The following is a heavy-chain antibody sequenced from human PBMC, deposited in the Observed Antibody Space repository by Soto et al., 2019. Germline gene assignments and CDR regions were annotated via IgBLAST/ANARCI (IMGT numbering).Heavy chain of an antibody. CDR1: GFTFSSYG. CDR2: IWYDGSNK. J-gene: IGHJ6*03. V-gene: IGHV3-33*01. Sequence: GGSLRLSCAASGFTFSSYGMHWVRQAPGKGLEWVAVIWYDGSNKYYADSVKGRFTISRDNSKNTLYLQMNSLRAEDTAVYYCARHYLWFGEPGYYMDVWGKGTTVTVSS. CDR3: ARHYLWFGEPGYYMDV. D-gene: IGHD3-10*01.